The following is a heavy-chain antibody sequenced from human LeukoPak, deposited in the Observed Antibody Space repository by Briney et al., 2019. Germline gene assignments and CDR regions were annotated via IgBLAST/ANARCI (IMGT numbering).Heavy chain of an antibody. Sequence: RQAPGXXXXXGAFIRYDGSNKYYADSVKXRFTISRDNSKNXLYLQMNSLRAEDTEVYYCXXXXXXXXXXXXXXXYXXVWXKGTTVTVSS. V-gene: IGHV3-30*02. J-gene: IGHJ6*03. CDR2: IRYDGSNK. CDR3: XXXXXXXXXXXXXXXYXXV.